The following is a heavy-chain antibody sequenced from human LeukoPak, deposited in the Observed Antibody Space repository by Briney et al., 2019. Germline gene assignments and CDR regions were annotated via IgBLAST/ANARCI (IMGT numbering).Heavy chain of an antibody. CDR1: GFTFSIYS. J-gene: IGHJ6*02. CDR3: AREDSGYYGMDV. D-gene: IGHD1-26*01. Sequence: GGSLRLACAASGFTFSIYSMNWVRQAPGKGLEWVSSISSSSSYIYYADSVKGRFTISRDNAKNSLYLQMNSLRAEDTAVYYCAREDSGYYGMDVWGQGTTVTVSS. V-gene: IGHV3-21*01. CDR2: ISSSSSYI.